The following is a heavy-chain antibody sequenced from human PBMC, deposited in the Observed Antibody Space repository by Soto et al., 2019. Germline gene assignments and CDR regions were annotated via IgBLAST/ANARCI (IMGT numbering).Heavy chain of an antibody. CDR2: ISAYNGNT. J-gene: IGHJ4*02. D-gene: IGHD2-15*01. V-gene: IGHV1-18*01. CDR1: GYTFTSYG. Sequence: ASVKVSCKASGYTFTSYGISWVRQAPGQGLEWMGWISAYNGNTNYAQKLQGRVTMTTDTSTSTAYMELRSLRSDDTAVYYCARDWVVVVVAAAPYSPFDYWGQGTLVTAS. CDR3: ARDWVVVVVAAAPYSPFDY.